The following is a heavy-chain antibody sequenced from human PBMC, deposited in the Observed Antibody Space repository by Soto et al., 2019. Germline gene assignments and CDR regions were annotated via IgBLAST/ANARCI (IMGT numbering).Heavy chain of an antibody. CDR3: TRYRTTVNPPFDY. CDR2: IRSTPDGGTT. D-gene: IGHD4-4*01. Sequence: EVQLVESGRGLVQPGRSLRLSCTASGFTFADYTMNWVRQAPGKGLEWVGFIRSTPDGGTTGYDASVKGRFTISRNDSRNIAYLQMNSLRTEDTAVYYSTRYRTTVNPPFDYWGQGTLVTVSS. J-gene: IGHJ4*02. V-gene: IGHV3-49*04. CDR1: GFTFADYT.